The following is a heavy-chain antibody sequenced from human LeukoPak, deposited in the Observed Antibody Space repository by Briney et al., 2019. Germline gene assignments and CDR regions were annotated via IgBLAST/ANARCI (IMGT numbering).Heavy chain of an antibody. CDR2: INPNSDGT. CDR3: AREWSYYDSGHHALDY. V-gene: IGHV1-2*06. CDR1: GYTFTGYY. J-gene: IGHJ4*02. D-gene: IGHD3-22*01. Sequence: ASVKASCKASGYTFTGYYIHWVRQAPGQGLEWMGRINPNSDGTNYARQFQARVTMTRDTSINTAYMELNRLQSDDTAIYYCAREWSYYDSGHHALDYWGQGTLLTVSS.